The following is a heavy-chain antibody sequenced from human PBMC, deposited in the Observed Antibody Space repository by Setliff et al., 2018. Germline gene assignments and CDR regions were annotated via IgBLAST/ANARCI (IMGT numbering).Heavy chain of an antibody. V-gene: IGHV3-48*04. CDR3: ARRLPYYGMDV. CDR1: GFNFNKYW. CDR2: THIDGITV. Sequence: GSLRLSCTVYGFNFNKYWMYWVRQAPGKGLEWVSKTHIDGITVYSDSVKGRSIIYRDNARNSLHLQMNSLRAEDTAIYFCARRLPYYGMDVWGQGTTVTVSS. D-gene: IGHD2-15*01. J-gene: IGHJ6*02.